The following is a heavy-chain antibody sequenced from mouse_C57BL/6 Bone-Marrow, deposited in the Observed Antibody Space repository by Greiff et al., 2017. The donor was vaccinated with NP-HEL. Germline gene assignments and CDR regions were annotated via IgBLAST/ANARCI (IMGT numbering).Heavy chain of an antibody. V-gene: IGHV1-64*01. CDR3: ARSGITTVVETYWYFDV. Sequence: QVQLQQSGAELVKPGASVKLSCKASGYTFTSYWMHWVKQRPGQGLEWIGMIHPNSGSTNYNEKFKSKATLTVDKSSSTAYMQLSSLTSEDSAVYYCARSGITTVVETYWYFDVWGTGTTVTVSS. D-gene: IGHD1-1*01. CDR2: IHPNSGST. CDR1: GYTFTSYW. J-gene: IGHJ1*03.